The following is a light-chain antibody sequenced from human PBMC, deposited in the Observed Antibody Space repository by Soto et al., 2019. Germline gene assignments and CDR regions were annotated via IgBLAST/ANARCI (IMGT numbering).Light chain of an antibody. CDR2: GAS. J-gene: IGKJ2*01. CDR3: QQYNNWYT. V-gene: IGKV3-15*01. CDR1: QSVSSN. Sequence: KVMTQSPATLSVSPGERATLSCRASQSVSSNLAWYQQKPGQAPRLLIYGASTRATGIPARFSGSGSGTEFTLTISSLQSEDFAVYYCQQYNNWYTFGQGTKLEIK.